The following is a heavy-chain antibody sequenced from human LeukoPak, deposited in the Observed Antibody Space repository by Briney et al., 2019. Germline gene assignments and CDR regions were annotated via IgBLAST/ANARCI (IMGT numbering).Heavy chain of an antibody. J-gene: IGHJ4*02. CDR3: ARETSTGGLGYFDY. V-gene: IGHV3-21*01. CDR1: GFTFSSYS. Sequence: GGSLRLSCVASGFTFSSYSMNWVRQAPGKGLEWVSSISSSSSYIYYADSVKGRFTISRDNAKNSLYLQMNSLRAEDTAVYYCARETSTGGLGYFDYWGQGTLVTVSS. CDR2: ISSSSSYI. D-gene: IGHD3-16*01.